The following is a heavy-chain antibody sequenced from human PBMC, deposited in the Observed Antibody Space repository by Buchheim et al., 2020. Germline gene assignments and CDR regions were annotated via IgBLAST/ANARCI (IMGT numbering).Heavy chain of an antibody. Sequence: QVQLQESGPGLVKPSETLSLTCTVSGGSVRSGSYYWSWIRQPPGKGLEWIGYIYYSASTNYNPSLKSRVTISVDTSKNQFSLKLSSVTAADTAVYYCARFHYYDNSGYYPDYWGQGTL. CDR2: IYYSAST. CDR1: GGSVRSGSYY. CDR3: ARFHYYDNSGYYPDY. V-gene: IGHV4-61*01. D-gene: IGHD3-22*01. J-gene: IGHJ4*02.